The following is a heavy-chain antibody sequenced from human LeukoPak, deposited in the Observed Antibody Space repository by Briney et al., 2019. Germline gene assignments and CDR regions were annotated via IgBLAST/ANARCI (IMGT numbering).Heavy chain of an antibody. Sequence: ASVKVSCKASGYTFTGYYMHWVRQAPGQGLEWMGWINPNSGGTNYAQKFQGRVTMTRDTSFSTAYMELSRLRSDDTAVYYCARDTHCSSTSRYPALRYWGQGTLVTVSS. D-gene: IGHD2-2*01. CDR3: ARDTHCSSTSRYPALRY. J-gene: IGHJ4*02. CDR2: INPNSGGT. CDR1: GYTFTGYY. V-gene: IGHV1-2*02.